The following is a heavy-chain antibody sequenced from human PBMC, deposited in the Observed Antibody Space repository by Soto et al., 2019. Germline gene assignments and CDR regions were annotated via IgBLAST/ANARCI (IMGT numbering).Heavy chain of an antibody. CDR3: AKGTSWRFRSDVVPAASHPFDP. J-gene: IGHJ5*02. Sequence: GGSLRLSCAASGFTFDDYAMHWVRQAPGKGLEWVSGISWNSGSIGYADSVKGRFTISRDNAKNSLYLQMNSLRAEDTALYYCAKGTSWRFRSDVVPAASHPFDPWGQGTLVTVSS. CDR2: ISWNSGSI. V-gene: IGHV3-9*01. CDR1: GFTFDDYA. D-gene: IGHD2-2*01.